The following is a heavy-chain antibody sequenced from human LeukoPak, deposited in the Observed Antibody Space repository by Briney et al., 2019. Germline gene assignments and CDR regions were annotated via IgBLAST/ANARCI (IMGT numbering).Heavy chain of an antibody. CDR3: ARITGYGGGSPRY. D-gene: IGHD4-23*01. CDR2: INHTGNT. Sequence: PSETLSLTCSVDGGSFTGYYWTWIRQPPGKGLEWIGEINHTGNTNYNPSLKSRVTLSIDMSKKQFSLHLTSLTAADTAVYYCARITGYGGGSPRYWGQGTLVAISS. V-gene: IGHV4-34*01. J-gene: IGHJ4*02. CDR1: GGSFTGYY.